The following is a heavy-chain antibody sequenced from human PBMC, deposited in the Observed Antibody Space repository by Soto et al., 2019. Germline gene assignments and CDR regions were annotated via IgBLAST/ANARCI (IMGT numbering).Heavy chain of an antibody. D-gene: IGHD3-3*01. CDR2: IYPGDSDT. Sequence: LGESLKISCKGSGYSFTSYWIGWVRQMPGKSLEWMGIIYPGDSDTRYSPSFQGQVTISADKSISTAYLQWSSLKASDTAMYYCARHLLSGYPYYYYGMDVWGQGTTVTVSS. J-gene: IGHJ6*02. CDR3: ARHLLSGYPYYYYGMDV. CDR1: GYSFTSYW. V-gene: IGHV5-51*01.